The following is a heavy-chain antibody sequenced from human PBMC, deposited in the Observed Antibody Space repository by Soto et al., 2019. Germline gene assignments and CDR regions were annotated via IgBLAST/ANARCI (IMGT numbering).Heavy chain of an antibody. V-gene: IGHV1-3*01. CDR1: GYTFTSYA. J-gene: IGHJ4*02. Sequence: ASVKVSCKASGYTFTSYAMHWVRQAPGQRLEWMGWINAGNGNTKYSQKFQGRVTITRDTSASTAYMELSSLRSEDTAVYYCARGRILATSYEFPRFDYWGQGTLVTVSS. CDR2: INAGNGNT. D-gene: IGHD5-12*01. CDR3: ARGRILATSYEFPRFDY.